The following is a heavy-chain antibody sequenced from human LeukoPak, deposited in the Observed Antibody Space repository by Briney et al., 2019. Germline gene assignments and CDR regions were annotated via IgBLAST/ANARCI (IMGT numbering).Heavy chain of an antibody. D-gene: IGHD6-19*01. CDR2: ISSSGSYI. J-gene: IGHJ2*01. V-gene: IGHV3-21*01. Sequence: GGSLRLSCAASRFTFSTYSMNWVRQSPGKGLEWVSSISSSGSYISSTDSLKGRFTISRDNAKNSLYLQMNSLRAEDTAVYYCARALTVAGTDWYFDLWGRGTLVTVSS. CDR3: ARALTVAGTDWYFDL. CDR1: RFTFSTYS.